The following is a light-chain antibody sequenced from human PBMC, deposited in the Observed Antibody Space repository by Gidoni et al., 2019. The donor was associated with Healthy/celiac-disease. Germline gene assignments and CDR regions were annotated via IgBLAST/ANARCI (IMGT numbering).Light chain of an antibody. Sequence: VLTQSPDTLSLSPGERATLSCRASQSVSSYLAWYKQKPGQAPRLLSYDASNRATGIPARFSGSGSGTDFTLTIRSLETEDFAVYYCQQRSNWPPNTFGGGTKVEIK. CDR2: DAS. CDR3: QQRSNWPPNT. V-gene: IGKV3-11*01. CDR1: QSVSSY. J-gene: IGKJ4*01.